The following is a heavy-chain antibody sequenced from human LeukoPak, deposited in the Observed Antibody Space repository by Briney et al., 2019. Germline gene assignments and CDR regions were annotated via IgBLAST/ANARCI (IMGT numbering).Heavy chain of an antibody. Sequence: SETLSLTCTVSGGSISSYYWSWIRQPPGKGLEWIGYIYYSGSTNYNPSLKSRVTISVDTSKNQFSLKLSSVTAADTAVYYCARVFCSGGSCFDYWGQGTLVTVSS. J-gene: IGHJ4*02. CDR1: GGSISSYY. D-gene: IGHD2-15*01. CDR2: IYYSGST. CDR3: ARVFCSGGSCFDY. V-gene: IGHV4-59*08.